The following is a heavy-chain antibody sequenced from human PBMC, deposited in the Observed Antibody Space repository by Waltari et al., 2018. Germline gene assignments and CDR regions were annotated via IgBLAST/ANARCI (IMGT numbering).Heavy chain of an antibody. CDR1: GFTFSSYG. Sequence: QVQLVESGGGVVQPGRSLRLSCAASGFTFSSYGMHWVRQAPGKGLEWVAVIWYDGSNKYYADSVKGRFTISRDNSKNTLYLQMNSLRAEDTAVYYSARRAITIFANDVWGKGTTVTISS. CDR3: ARRAITIFANDV. CDR2: IWYDGSNK. V-gene: IGHV3-33*08. J-gene: IGHJ6*04. D-gene: IGHD3-3*01.